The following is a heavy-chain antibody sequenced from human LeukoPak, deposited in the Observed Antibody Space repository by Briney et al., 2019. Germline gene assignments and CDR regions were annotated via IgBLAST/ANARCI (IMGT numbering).Heavy chain of an antibody. V-gene: IGHV1-2*02. Sequence: ASVKVSCKASGYTFTGYYMHWVRQAPGQGLEWMGWINPNSGGTNYAQKFQGRVTMTRDTPISTAYMELRSLRSDDTAVYYCARDRRLETMMSPLEFIRQYKINWFDPWGQGTLVTVSS. CDR1: GYTFTGYY. CDR2: INPNSGGT. D-gene: IGHD3-22*01. CDR3: ARDRRLETMMSPLEFIRQYKINWFDP. J-gene: IGHJ5*02.